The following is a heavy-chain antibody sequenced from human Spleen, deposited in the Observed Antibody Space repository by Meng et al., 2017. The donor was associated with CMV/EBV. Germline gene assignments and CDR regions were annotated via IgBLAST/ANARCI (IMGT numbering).Heavy chain of an antibody. CDR2: INHSAST. V-gene: IGHV4-34*01. Sequence: SETLSLTCAVYGGSFSGYYWSWIRQPPGKGLEWIGEINHSASTNYNPSLKSRVTISVDTSKNQFSLKLRSVTAADTAVYYCVRGRRSYYYASGRLNWFDPWGQGTLVTVSS. CDR3: VRGRRSYYYASGRLNWFDP. D-gene: IGHD3-10*01. J-gene: IGHJ5*02. CDR1: GGSFSGYY.